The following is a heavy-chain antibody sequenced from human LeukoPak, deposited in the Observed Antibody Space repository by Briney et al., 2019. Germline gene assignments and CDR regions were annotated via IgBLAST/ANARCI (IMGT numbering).Heavy chain of an antibody. V-gene: IGHV3-53*01. CDR1: GFTFSSYS. Sequence: GGSLRLSCAASGFTFSSYSMNWVRQAPGKGLEWVSVIYSGGSTYYADSVKGRFTISRDNSKNTLYLQMNSLRAEDTAVYYCASGSGGGYCSGGSCYSLDYWGQGTLVTVSS. D-gene: IGHD2-15*01. J-gene: IGHJ4*02. CDR2: IYSGGST. CDR3: ASGSGGGYCSGGSCYSLDY.